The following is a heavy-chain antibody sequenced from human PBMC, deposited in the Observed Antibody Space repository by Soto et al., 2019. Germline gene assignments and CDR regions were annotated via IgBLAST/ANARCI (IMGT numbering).Heavy chain of an antibody. CDR3: ARGGGAFDI. V-gene: IGHV3-7*01. CDR2: IKQDGSEK. CDR1: GFTFISYW. J-gene: IGHJ3*02. D-gene: IGHD2-15*01. Sequence: PGGSLRLSCAASGFTFISYWMSWVRQAPGKGPEWVANIKQDGSEKYYVDSVKGRFTISRDNAKNSLYLQMNSLRAEDTAVYYCARGGGAFDIWGQGTMVTVSS.